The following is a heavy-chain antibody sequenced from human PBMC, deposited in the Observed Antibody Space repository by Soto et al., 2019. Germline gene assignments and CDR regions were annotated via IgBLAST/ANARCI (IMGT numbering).Heavy chain of an antibody. Sequence: HPGGSLRLSCAASGFTFSSYGMHWVRQAPGKGLEWVAVIWYDGSNKYYADSVKGRFTISRDNSKNTLYLQMNSLRAEDTAVYYCARSRSIAAAGQHDYWGQGTLVTFSS. D-gene: IGHD6-13*01. CDR2: IWYDGSNK. CDR3: ARSRSIAAAGQHDY. J-gene: IGHJ4*02. CDR1: GFTFSSYG. V-gene: IGHV3-33*01.